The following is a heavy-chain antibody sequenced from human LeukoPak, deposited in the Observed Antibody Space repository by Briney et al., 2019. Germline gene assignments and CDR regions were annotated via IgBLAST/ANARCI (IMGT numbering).Heavy chain of an antibody. V-gene: IGHV3-7*05. CDR3: ARRVSEGGGPLRSGDNWLDP. J-gene: IGHJ5*02. CDR2: IKQVGSEK. Sequence: GGSLRLSCAASGFTFSSYWMSWVRQAPGKGLEWVANIKQVGSEKYYVDSVKGRFTISRDNAKNSLYLQMNTLRAEDTAVYYCARRVSEGGGPLRSGDNWLDPWGQGSLVTVSS. D-gene: IGHD3-3*01. CDR1: GFTFSSYW.